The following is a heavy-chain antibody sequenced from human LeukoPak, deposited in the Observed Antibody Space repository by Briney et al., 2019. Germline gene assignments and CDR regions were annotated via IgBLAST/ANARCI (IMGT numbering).Heavy chain of an antibody. V-gene: IGHV3-11*05. D-gene: IGHD3-22*01. J-gene: IGHJ1*01. CDR1: GFXFSDYY. CDR2: ISSTTYT. CDR3: ARGYRITMIVAPKAEYFQH. Sequence: GGSLRLSCAASGFXFSDYYMSWIRQAPGKGLEWISYISSTTYTNYADSVKGRFTISRDNAKNSLYLQMNSLRAEDTALYYCARGYRITMIVAPKAEYFQHWGQGTLVTVSS.